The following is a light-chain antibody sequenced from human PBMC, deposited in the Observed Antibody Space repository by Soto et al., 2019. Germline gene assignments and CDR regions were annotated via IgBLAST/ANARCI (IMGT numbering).Light chain of an antibody. J-gene: IGLJ3*02. CDR3: AAWXXSLNTWV. V-gene: IGLV1-44*01. CDR1: SSNIGSNG. CDR2: SDD. Sequence: QSILTQPPSASGTPGQTVTISCSGSSSNIGSNGVSWYQHFPGTAPKVLIYSDDQRPSGVPDRFSGSKSGTSASLAISGLQAEDEADYFCAAWXXSLNTWVFGGGTKLTVL.